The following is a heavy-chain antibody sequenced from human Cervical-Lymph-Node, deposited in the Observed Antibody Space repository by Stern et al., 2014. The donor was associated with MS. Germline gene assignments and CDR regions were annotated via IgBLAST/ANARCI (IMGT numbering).Heavy chain of an antibody. Sequence: VQLVQSGRGVAQPGRSLRLFCAASGFVFRRYALHWVRQAPGQRLEWVALVSYDGRDKYYTDSVKGRFAVSRDNANNTVDLEMNSLRLEDATVYYCAKGGSGSYLDWGQGGLVTVCS. CDR3: AKGGSGSYLD. J-gene: IGHJ4*02. V-gene: IGHV3-30*09. CDR1: GFVFRRYA. CDR2: VSYDGRDK. D-gene: IGHD1-26*01.